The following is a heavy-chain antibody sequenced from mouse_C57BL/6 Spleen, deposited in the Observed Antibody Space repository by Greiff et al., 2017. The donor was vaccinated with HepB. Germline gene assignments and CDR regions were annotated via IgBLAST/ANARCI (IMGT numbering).Heavy chain of an antibody. CDR1: GYTFTSYG. D-gene: IGHD2-5*01. J-gene: IGHJ4*01. Sequence: QVQLQQSGAELARPGASVKLSCKASGYTFTSYGISWVKQRTGQGLEWIGEIYPRSGNTYYNEKFKGKATLTADKSSSTAYMELRSLTSEDSAVYFCARNSNSRYAMDYWGQGTSVTVSS. CDR2: IYPRSGNT. V-gene: IGHV1-81*01. CDR3: ARNSNSRYAMDY.